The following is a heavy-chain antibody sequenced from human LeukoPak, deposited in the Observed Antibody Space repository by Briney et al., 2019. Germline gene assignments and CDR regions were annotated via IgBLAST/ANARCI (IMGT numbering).Heavy chain of an antibody. V-gene: IGHV3-21*01. CDR3: ARGHDTIYGVLYPLAY. CDR1: GFTFSSYS. Sequence: GGSLRLSCAASGFTFSSYSMNWVRQAPGKGLEWVSSVGPGGSSIDYADSLKGRFTISRDNAKNSLYLQMSSLRVEDTAVYFCARGHDTIYGVLYPLAYWSQGTLVTVSS. D-gene: IGHD3-3*01. J-gene: IGHJ4*02. CDR2: VGPGGSSI.